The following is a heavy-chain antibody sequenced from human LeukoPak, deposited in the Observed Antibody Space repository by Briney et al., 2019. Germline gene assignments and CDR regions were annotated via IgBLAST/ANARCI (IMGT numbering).Heavy chain of an antibody. Sequence: SETLSLTCIVSGGSINSYYWSWIRQSPEKGLEWIGYIYYSGTTNYNPSLKSRVTISVDTSKNQFSLKLSSVTAADTAVYYRARHQGGGYNAYYFAYWGQGTLVTVSS. V-gene: IGHV4-59*08. D-gene: IGHD5-24*01. J-gene: IGHJ4*02. CDR1: GGSINSYY. CDR2: IYYSGTT. CDR3: ARHQGGGYNAYYFAY.